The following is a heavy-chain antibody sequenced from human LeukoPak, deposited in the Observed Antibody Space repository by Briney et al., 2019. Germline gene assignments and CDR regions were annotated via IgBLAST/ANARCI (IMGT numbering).Heavy chain of an antibody. CDR1: GFTFSSYA. J-gene: IGHJ5*02. D-gene: IGHD3-16*01. Sequence: GGSLRLSCAASGFTFSSYAMHWVRQAPGKGLEWVAVISYDGSNKYYADSVKGRFTISRDNSKNTLYLQMNSLRAEDTAVYYCARHYGPWGQGTLVTVSS. CDR3: ARHYGP. CDR2: ISYDGSNK. V-gene: IGHV3-30-3*01.